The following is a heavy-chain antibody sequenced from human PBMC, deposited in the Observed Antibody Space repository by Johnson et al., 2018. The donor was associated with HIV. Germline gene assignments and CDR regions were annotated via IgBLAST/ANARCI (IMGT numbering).Heavy chain of an antibody. Sequence: QVQLVESGGGLVKPGGSLRLSCAASGFTFSAYYMRWIRQAPAKGLEWFSYISSSGSTRYYADSVKGRFTISTDNAKNSLYLQMHSLRAEDTALYYCARGGGDCGGDCFLGAFEIWGQGTMVTVSS. D-gene: IGHD2-21*01. CDR2: ISSSGSTR. CDR3: ARGGGDCGGDCFLGAFEI. J-gene: IGHJ3*02. CDR1: GFTFSAYY. V-gene: IGHV3-11*04.